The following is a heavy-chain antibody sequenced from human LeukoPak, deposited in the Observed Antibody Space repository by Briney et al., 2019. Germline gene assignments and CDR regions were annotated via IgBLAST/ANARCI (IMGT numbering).Heavy chain of an antibody. J-gene: IGHJ4*02. Sequence: PSETLSLTCSVSGGSVSSYYWSWIRHPPGKGLEWIGYVYYTGSTNYNPSLKSRVTMFEDKSKNQFPLRLYSVTVADTAVYYCARHFAYSSSSYFDYWGQGSLVTVSS. D-gene: IGHD6-6*01. CDR2: VYYTGST. CDR1: GGSVSSYY. CDR3: ARHFAYSSSSYFDY. V-gene: IGHV4-59*08.